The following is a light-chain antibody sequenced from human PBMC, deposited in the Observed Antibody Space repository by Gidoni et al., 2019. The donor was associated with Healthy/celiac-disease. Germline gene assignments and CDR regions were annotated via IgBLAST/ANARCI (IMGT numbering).Light chain of an antibody. CDR2: GAP. Sequence: EIVLTQSPGTLSLSPVERATLSCMASQSVSSSYLTWYQQKPGQAPRLLICGAPSRATGISDRFSGSGSGTDFTLTITRLEPEDFSVYYCQQYRSSSFTFGPGTKVEIK. CDR3: QQYRSSSFT. J-gene: IGKJ3*01. V-gene: IGKV3-20*01. CDR1: QSVSSSY.